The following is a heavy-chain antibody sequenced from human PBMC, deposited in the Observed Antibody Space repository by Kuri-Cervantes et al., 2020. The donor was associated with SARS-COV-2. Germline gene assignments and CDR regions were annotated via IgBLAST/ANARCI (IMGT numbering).Heavy chain of an antibody. J-gene: IGHJ4*02. CDR3: ASSCSSTSCFRPQGKNFDY. V-gene: IGHV3-23*01. CDR2: ISGSGGST. CDR1: GFTFSSYA. D-gene: IGHD2-2*01. Sequence: GESLKISCAASGFTFSSYAMSWVRQAPGKGLEWVSAISGSGGSTYYADSVKGRFTISRDNSKNTLYLQMNSLRAEDTAVYYCASSCSSTSCFRPQGKNFDYWGQGTLVTVSS.